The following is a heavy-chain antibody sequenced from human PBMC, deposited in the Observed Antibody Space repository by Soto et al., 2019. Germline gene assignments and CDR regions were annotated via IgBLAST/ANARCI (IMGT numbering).Heavy chain of an antibody. Sequence: GESLKISCKGSGYSFTSYWIGWVRQMPGKGLEWMGIIYPGDSDTRYSPYFQGQVTISADKSISTAYLQWSSLKASDTALYYCARHGVGDILTGQPDYWGQGTLVTVSS. CDR1: GYSFTSYW. D-gene: IGHD3-9*01. CDR2: IYPGDSDT. J-gene: IGHJ4*02. CDR3: ARHGVGDILTGQPDY. V-gene: IGHV5-51*01.